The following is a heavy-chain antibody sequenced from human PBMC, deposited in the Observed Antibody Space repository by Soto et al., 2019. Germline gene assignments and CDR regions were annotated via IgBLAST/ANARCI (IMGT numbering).Heavy chain of an antibody. Sequence: EVQLVESGGGLVQPGGSLKLSCAASGFTFSGSAMHWVRQASGKGLEWVGRIRSKANSYATAYAASVKGRFTISRDDSKNTAYLQMNSLKTEDTAVYYCTRRGYDILTGDLFDYWGQGTLVTVSS. CDR3: TRRGYDILTGDLFDY. J-gene: IGHJ4*02. V-gene: IGHV3-73*01. CDR1: GFTFSGSA. CDR2: IRSKANSYAT. D-gene: IGHD3-9*01.